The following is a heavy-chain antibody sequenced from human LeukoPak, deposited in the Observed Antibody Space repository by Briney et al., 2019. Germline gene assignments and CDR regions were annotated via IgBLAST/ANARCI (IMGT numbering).Heavy chain of an antibody. D-gene: IGHD3-10*01. V-gene: IGHV3-21*01. Sequence: GGSLRLSCAASGFTFSSYSMNWVRQAPGKGLEWVSSISSSSSYIYYADSVKGRFTISRDNAKNSLYLQMNSLGAEDTAVYYCARGRYYYGSGSYFNFDYWGQGTMVTVSS. CDR3: ARGRYYYGSGSYFNFDY. CDR2: ISSSSSYI. J-gene: IGHJ4*02. CDR1: GFTFSSYS.